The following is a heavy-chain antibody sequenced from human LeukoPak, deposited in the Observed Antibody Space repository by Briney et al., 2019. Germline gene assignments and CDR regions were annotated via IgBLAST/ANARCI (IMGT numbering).Heavy chain of an antibody. CDR1: GFTFSSYA. CDR3: ARGLTGWYGIWLDY. J-gene: IGHJ4*02. CDR2: IKQDGSER. D-gene: IGHD6-19*01. V-gene: IGHV3-7*01. Sequence: GASLRLSCAASGFTFSSYAMSWVRQAPGKGLEWVANIKQDGSERYYVDSVKGRFTISRDNPKNSLYLQMNSLRAEDTAVYYCARGLTGWYGIWLDYWGQGTLVTVSS.